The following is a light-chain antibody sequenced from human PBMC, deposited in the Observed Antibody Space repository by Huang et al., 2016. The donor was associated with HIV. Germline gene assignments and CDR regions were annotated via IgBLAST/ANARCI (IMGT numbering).Light chain of an antibody. CDR3: QQRAKWPLFT. CDR2: DAS. V-gene: IGKV3-11*01. J-gene: IGKJ3*01. Sequence: EIVLTQSPATLSLSPGERATLSCRASQSVGTYLAWYQQQPGQAPRLLIYDASNRATGIPARFSGSGSRTDFTLTISSLEPEDFVVYYCQQRAKWPLFTFGPGTKVDMK. CDR1: QSVGTY.